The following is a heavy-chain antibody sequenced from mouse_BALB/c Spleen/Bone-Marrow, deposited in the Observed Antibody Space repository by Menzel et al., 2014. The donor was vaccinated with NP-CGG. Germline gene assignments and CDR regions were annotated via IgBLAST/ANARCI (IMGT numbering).Heavy chain of an antibody. J-gene: IGHJ4*01. CDR3: AKEDIAAVVEMDY. CDR1: GYTFSSYW. CDR2: ILPGSGRT. V-gene: IGHV1-9*01. Sequence: QVQLQQSGAELMKPGASVKISCKATGYTFSSYWIEWVKQRPGHGLEWIGEILPGSGRTNYNEKFKGKATFTADTSSNTAYMQLSSLTSEDSAVYYCAKEDIAAVVEMDYWGQGTSVTVSS. D-gene: IGHD1-1*01.